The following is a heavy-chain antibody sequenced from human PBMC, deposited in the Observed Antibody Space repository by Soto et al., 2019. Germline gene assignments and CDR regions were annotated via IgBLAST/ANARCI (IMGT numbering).Heavy chain of an antibody. CDR2: IYYSGGT. D-gene: IGHD6-19*01. CDR3: ARDRGHRSGWYLDY. J-gene: IGHJ4*02. V-gene: IGHV4-59*01. CDR1: GGSISSYY. Sequence: QVQLQESGPGLVKPSETLSLTCTVSGGSISSYYWSWIRQPPGKGLEWIGYIYYSGGTNYNPSLKSRVTISVDTSKNQFSLKLSSVTAAGTAVYYCARDRGHRSGWYLDYCGQGSLVTVSS.